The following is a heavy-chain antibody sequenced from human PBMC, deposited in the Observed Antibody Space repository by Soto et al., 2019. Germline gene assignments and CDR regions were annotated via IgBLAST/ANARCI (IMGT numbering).Heavy chain of an antibody. D-gene: IGHD1-26*01. V-gene: IGHV1-18*01. CDR2: ISVYHGNT. CDR1: GFTFNTYV. Sequence: QVQLVQSGAEVKKPGASVTVSCQASGFTFNTYVITWVRQAPGQGLEWLGWISVYHGNTNYAQKVQGRVTMTTDTSTSTAYMELRSLRSADTAVYYCARGGSGSYRMCDYWGQETLVNVSS. J-gene: IGHJ4*02. CDR3: ARGGSGSYRMCDY.